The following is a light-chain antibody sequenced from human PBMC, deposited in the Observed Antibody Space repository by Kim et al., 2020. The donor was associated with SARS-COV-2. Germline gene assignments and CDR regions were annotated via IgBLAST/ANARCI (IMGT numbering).Light chain of an antibody. Sequence: PGERATLSCRASQSVRSRFFAWYQQKPGQAPRLLIYDASSRATGIPDRFSGSGSGTDFTLTISRLEPEDFAVYYCRHYGSSLRTFGQGTKVDIK. CDR2: DAS. CDR1: QSVRSRF. V-gene: IGKV3-20*01. CDR3: RHYGSSLRT. J-gene: IGKJ1*01.